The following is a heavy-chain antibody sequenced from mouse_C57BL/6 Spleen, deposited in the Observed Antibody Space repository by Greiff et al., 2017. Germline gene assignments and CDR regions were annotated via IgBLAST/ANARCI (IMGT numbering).Heavy chain of an antibody. CDR3: ARSSYNYYAMDY. CDR2: IRNKANGYTT. CDR1: GFTFTDYY. D-gene: IGHD1-1*01. V-gene: IGHV7-3*01. J-gene: IGHJ4*01. Sequence: EVKVVESGGGLVQPGGSLSLSCAASGFTFTDYYMSWVRQPPGKALEWLGFIRNKANGYTTEYSASVKGRFTISRDNSQSILYLQMNALRAEDSATYYCARSSYNYYAMDYWGQGTSVTVSS.